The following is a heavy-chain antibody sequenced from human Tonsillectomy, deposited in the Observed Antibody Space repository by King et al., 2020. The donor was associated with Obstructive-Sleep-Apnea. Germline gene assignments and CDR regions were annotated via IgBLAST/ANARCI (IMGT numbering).Heavy chain of an antibody. CDR3: ARGYCTNGVCF. CDR1: GFTFSSYS. CDR2: ISSSSSYI. Sequence: VQLVESGGGLVKPGGSLRLSCAASGFTFSSYSMNWVRQAPGKGLEWVSSISSSSSYIYYAASVKGRFTISRDNAKNSLYLQMNSLRAEDTAVYYCARGYCTNGVCFWGQGTLVTVSS. D-gene: IGHD2-8*01. J-gene: IGHJ4*02. V-gene: IGHV3-21*01.